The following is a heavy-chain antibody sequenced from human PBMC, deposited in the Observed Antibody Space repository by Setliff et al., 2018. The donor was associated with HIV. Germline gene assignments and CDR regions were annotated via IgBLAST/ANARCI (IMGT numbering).Heavy chain of an antibody. V-gene: IGHV4-34*01. D-gene: IGHD2-8*01. Sequence: KPSETLSLTCAVYGGSLTNYYWSWIRQSPGKGLEWIGEITDDGTATYTSSLKSRVTISLDTSKKQLSLKVTSATAADTAIYYCARGRSCESDWCWLYYNYYYGMDVWAQGTAVTVSS. CDR1: GGSLTNYY. J-gene: IGHJ6*02. CDR3: ARGRSCESDWCWLYYNYYYGMDV. CDR2: ITDDGTA.